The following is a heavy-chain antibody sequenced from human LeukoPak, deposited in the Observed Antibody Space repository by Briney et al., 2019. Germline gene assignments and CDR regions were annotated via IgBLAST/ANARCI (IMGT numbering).Heavy chain of an antibody. D-gene: IGHD4-11*01. V-gene: IGHV3-33*06. CDR2: IWRDGTNP. CDR3: AKDAQRGFDYSNSLEH. CDR1: GFTFSDYG. J-gene: IGHJ4*02. Sequence: VGSLRLSCEASGFTFSDYGMHWVRQAPGQGLEWVADIWRDGTNPYYADSVKGRVTISRDNIKNTVSLQMNSLTAEDTAVYYSAKDAQRGFDYSNSLEHWGQGSLVTVSS.